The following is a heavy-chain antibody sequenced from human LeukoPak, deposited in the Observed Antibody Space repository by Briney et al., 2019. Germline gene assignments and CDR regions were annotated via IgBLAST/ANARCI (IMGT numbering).Heavy chain of an antibody. D-gene: IGHD2-15*01. CDR1: CGSISSNY. CDR3: ARQVVVAANIYYFDY. V-gene: IGHV4-4*07. Sequence: SETLSLTCTVSCGSISSNYWSWIRQPAGMGLGWIGRIYTSGSTNYNPSLKSRVTMSVDTSKNQFSLKLSSVTAADTAVYYCARQVVVAANIYYFDYWGQGTLVTVSS. J-gene: IGHJ4*02. CDR2: IYTSGST.